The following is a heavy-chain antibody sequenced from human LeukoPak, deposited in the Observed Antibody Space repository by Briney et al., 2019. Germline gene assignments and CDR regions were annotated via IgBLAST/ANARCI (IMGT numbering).Heavy chain of an antibody. CDR1: GFTFSDHY. Sequence: GSLRLSCAASGFTFSDHYMDWIRQTPGKGLEWIGEINHSGNTNYNPSLQSRVTISLDTSTNQFSLKLTSVTAADTAVYYCARGLSDVYWGQGTLVTVSS. CDR2: INHSGNT. V-gene: IGHV4-34*01. J-gene: IGHJ4*02. CDR3: ARGLSDVY.